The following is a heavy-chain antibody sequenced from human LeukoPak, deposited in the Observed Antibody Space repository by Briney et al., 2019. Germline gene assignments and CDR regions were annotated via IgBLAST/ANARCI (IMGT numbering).Heavy chain of an antibody. D-gene: IGHD6-25*01. J-gene: IGHJ6*02. Sequence: PGGSLRLSCAASGFTFSSYAMSWVRQAPGKGLEWVSAISGSGDSTYYADSVKGRFTISRDNSKNTLYLQMNSLRAEDTAVYYCAKDQIAAEANYYYGMDVWGQGTTVTVSS. CDR1: GFTFSSYA. V-gene: IGHV3-23*01. CDR3: AKDQIAAEANYYYGMDV. CDR2: ISGSGDST.